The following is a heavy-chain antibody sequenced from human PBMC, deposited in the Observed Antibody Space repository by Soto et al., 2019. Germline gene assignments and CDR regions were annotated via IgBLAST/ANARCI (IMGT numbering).Heavy chain of an antibody. D-gene: IGHD6-13*01. CDR1: GGTFSSYT. CDR2: IIPILGIA. CDR3: ARDLGQQLAEANYYYGMDV. Sequence: VKVSCKASGGTFSSYTISWVRQAPGQGLEWMGRIIPILGIANYAQKFQGRVTITADKSTSTAYMELSSLRSEDTAVYYCARDLGQQLAEANYYYGMDVWGQGTTVTVSS. V-gene: IGHV1-69*04. J-gene: IGHJ6*02.